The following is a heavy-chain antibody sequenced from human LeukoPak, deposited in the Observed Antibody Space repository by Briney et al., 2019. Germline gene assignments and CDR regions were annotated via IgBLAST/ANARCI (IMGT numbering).Heavy chain of an antibody. V-gene: IGHV3-7*01. CDR1: GLAFSSFW. J-gene: IGHJ6*03. Sequence: GETLRLTCAASGLAFSSFWMRWIRQAPGKRLKRVANIKQDGSEKYYVDSVKGRFTISRDNAKNSLYLQMNSLRAEDTAVYYCARIDYSFFYFYMDVWGKGTMVTVSS. D-gene: IGHD2-15*01. CDR2: IKQDGSEK. CDR3: ARIDYSFFYFYMDV.